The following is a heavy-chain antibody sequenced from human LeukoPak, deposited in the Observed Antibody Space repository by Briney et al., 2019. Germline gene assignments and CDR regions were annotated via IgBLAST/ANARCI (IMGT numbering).Heavy chain of an antibody. Sequence: GGSLRLSCAASGFTFSSYEMNWVRQAPGKGREWLSYLISSSSTTYYEDSLKGRSTVSRDNAKNSLYLQMNSLRVEDTAVYYCARIARDYYYMDVWGKGTTVTVSS. J-gene: IGHJ6*03. CDR3: ARIARDYYYMDV. CDR1: GFTFSSYE. V-gene: IGHV3-48*03. CDR2: LISSSSTT.